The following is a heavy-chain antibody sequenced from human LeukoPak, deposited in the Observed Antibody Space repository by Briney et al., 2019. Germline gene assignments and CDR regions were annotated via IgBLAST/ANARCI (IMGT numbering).Heavy chain of an antibody. Sequence: SLRLSCAASGFTFDDYAMHWVRQAPGKGLEWVSGISWNSGSIGYADSVKGRFTISRDNAKNSLYLQMNSLRAEDMALYYCAKARGYGDYGDAFDIWGQGTMVTVSS. CDR2: ISWNSGSI. CDR3: AKARGYGDYGDAFDI. CDR1: GFTFDDYA. D-gene: IGHD4-17*01. V-gene: IGHV3-9*03. J-gene: IGHJ3*02.